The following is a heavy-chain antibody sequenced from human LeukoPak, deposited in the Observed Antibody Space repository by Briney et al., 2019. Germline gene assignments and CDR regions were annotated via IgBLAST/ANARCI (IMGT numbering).Heavy chain of an antibody. D-gene: IGHD3-16*01. CDR2: INWNGGST. J-gene: IGHJ3*02. V-gene: IGHV3-20*01. CDR1: GFTFDNYG. CDR3: ARARAGTTFGGAFDI. Sequence: GGSLRLSCAASGFTFDNYGMSWVRQAPGKGLEWVSGINWNGGSTGYADSVRGRFTISRDNAKNSLYLQVNSLRAEDTALYHCARARAGTTFGGAFDIWGQGTVVTVSS.